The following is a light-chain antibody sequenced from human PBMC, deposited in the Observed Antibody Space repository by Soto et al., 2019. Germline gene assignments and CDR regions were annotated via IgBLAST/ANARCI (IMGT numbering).Light chain of an antibody. CDR1: SSNIGNHY. Sequence: QSVLTQPPSVSAAPGQKVTISCSGSSSNIGNHYVSWYQQVPGTAPKLLIYDNNKRPSGIPDRFSGSNSGTSATLGITGLQTGDEADYYCGTWDTSLRTGWVFGGGTKLTVL. V-gene: IGLV1-51*01. CDR3: GTWDTSLRTGWV. CDR2: DNN. J-gene: IGLJ3*02.